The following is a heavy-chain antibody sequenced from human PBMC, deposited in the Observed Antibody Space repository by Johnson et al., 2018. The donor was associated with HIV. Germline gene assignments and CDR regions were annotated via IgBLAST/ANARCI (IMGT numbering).Heavy chain of an antibody. V-gene: IGHV3-7*03. J-gene: IGHJ3*02. CDR3: ARGDHYDSSGFYFGAAFDS. CDR2: IKTDGSEK. CDR1: GFTFSSSW. D-gene: IGHD3-22*01. Sequence: VQLVESGGGLVQPGGSLRLSCAASGFTFSSSWMNCVRQAPGKGLEWVANIKTDGSEKYYVDSVKGRFTISRDNARNSVYLQMNSLRAEDTAVYYCARGDHYDSSGFYFGAAFDSWGQGTMVTVSS.